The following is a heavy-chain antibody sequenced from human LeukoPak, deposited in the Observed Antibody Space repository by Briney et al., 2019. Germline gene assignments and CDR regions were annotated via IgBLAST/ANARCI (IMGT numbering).Heavy chain of an antibody. V-gene: IGHV4-4*07. D-gene: IGHD2-15*01. CDR3: ARGRYCSADICSGGDAFDI. J-gene: IGHJ3*02. Sequence: SWTLPETVPFTGGPIINYHWSGIGQPAWRELDGIGLIYTRGSTNYNPSLKSRVTISVDTSKNQFSLKLSSVTAADTAVYYCARGRYCSADICSGGDAFDIWGQGTMVSVSS. CDR2: IYTRGST. CDR1: GGPIINYH.